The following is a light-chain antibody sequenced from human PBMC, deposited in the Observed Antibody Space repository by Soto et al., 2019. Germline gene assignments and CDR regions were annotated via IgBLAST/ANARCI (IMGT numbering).Light chain of an antibody. CDR3: LPFNECRP. Sequence: TRAPSGTRVDLRGRATLSLRASQSVSSNLAWYQQKPGQAPRFLIYGASTRATGIPARFSGSGSGTEFTLAFGSVLSSEYSCYYCLPFNECRPVAPGTKVDIK. J-gene: IGKJ1*01. V-gene: IGKV3-15*01. CDR1: QSVSSN. CDR2: GAS.